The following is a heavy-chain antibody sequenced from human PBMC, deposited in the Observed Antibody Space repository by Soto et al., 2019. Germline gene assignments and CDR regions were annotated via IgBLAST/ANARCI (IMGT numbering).Heavy chain of an antibody. CDR1: GGSISSYY. D-gene: IGHD2-21*02. CDR2: IYYSGTT. Sequence: PSETLSLTRTVSGGSISSYYWNWIRQHPGKGLEWIGYIYYSGTTNYNPSLKSRVTIAGDTSKNQFSLKLSSVTAADTAVYYCASTHIVVVTDAFDIWGQGTMVTVS. V-gene: IGHV4-59*01. CDR3: ASTHIVVVTDAFDI. J-gene: IGHJ3*02.